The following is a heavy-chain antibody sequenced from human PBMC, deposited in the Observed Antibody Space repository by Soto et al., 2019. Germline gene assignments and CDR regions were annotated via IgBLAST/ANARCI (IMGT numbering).Heavy chain of an antibody. CDR1: GVSIKSHY. D-gene: IGHD3-9*01. Sequence: SETLSLTCNVSGVSIKSHYWAWIRQPPGKGLEWIGHIHYSGTAGYSPSLKSRVTLSVLRAENQISLKLTSVAAADTAVYFCARADYEILTGSYAMDVWGQGTTVTVSS. CDR3: ARADYEILTGSYAMDV. CDR2: IHYSGTA. J-gene: IGHJ6*02. V-gene: IGHV4-59*11.